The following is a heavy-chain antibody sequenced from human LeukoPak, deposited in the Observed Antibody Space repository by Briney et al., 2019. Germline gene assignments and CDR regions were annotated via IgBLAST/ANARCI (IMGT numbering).Heavy chain of an antibody. V-gene: IGHV3-33*01. Sequence: GRSLRLSCAVSGFTFSDYGIHWVRQAPGQGLEWVALIWYDGSKKYYADSVKGRFTISRDNTKNTLYLQLNSLRADDTAVYYCARAHSSSSTFDLWGQGTLVTVSS. D-gene: IGHD6-6*01. CDR2: IWYDGSKK. CDR3: ARAHSSSSTFDL. CDR1: GFTFSDYG. J-gene: IGHJ4*02.